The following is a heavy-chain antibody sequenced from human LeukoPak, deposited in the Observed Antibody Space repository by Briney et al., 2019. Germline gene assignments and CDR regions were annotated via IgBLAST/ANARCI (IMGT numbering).Heavy chain of an antibody. D-gene: IGHD4-17*01. CDR2: IIPILGIA. CDR3: ARYGDPDGRCYFDY. J-gene: IGHJ4*02. CDR1: GGTFSSYA. Sequence: SVKVSCKASGGTFSSYAISWVRQAPGQGLEWMGRIIPILGIANYAQKFQGRVTITADKSTSTAYMELSSLRSEDTAVYYCARYGDPDGRCYFDYWGQGTLVTVSS. V-gene: IGHV1-69*04.